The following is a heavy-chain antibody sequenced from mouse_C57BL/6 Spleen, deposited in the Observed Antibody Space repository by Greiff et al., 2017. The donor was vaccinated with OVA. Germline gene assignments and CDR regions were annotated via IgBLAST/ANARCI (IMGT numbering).Heavy chain of an antibody. Sequence: QVQLKQPGAELVMPGASVKLSCKASGYTFTSYWMHWVKQRPGQGLEWIGEIDPSDSYTNYNQKFKGKSTLTVDKSSSTAYMQLSSLTSEDSAVYYCARSYYSTLGYFDVWGTGTTVTVSS. D-gene: IGHD2-5*01. CDR1: GYTFTSYW. J-gene: IGHJ1*03. CDR2: IDPSDSYT. CDR3: ARSYYSTLGYFDV. V-gene: IGHV1-69*01.